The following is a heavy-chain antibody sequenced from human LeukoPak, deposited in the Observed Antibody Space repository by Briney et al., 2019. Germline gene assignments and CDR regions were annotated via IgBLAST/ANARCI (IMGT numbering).Heavy chain of an antibody. D-gene: IGHD6-13*01. CDR1: GDSVSSNTPA. V-gene: IGHV6-1*01. J-gene: IGHJ4*02. CDR2: TYYRSKWYN. CDR3: ARQQRGAFDY. Sequence: SQTLSLTCAISGDSVSSNTPAWNWIRQSPSRGLEWLGRTYYRSKWYNDYAVSVRSRITINPDTAKNQFSLQLNSVTPEDTAVYYCARQQRGAFDYWGQGTLVTVSS.